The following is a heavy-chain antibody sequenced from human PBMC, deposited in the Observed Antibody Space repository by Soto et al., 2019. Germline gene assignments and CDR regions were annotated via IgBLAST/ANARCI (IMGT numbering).Heavy chain of an antibody. Sequence: QVQLQESGPGLVKPPETLSLSCTVSGGSISSYYWSWFRQSPGKRMEWIGYVHHSWGSSYNPSLQSRVAISLDTSKSQFSLKVTSVTATDTAVYYCARQRFGPLHGLVDVWGQGTMVTVSS. J-gene: IGHJ6*02. CDR1: GGSISSYY. V-gene: IGHV4-59*08. CDR2: VHHSWGS. D-gene: IGHD3-10*01. CDR3: ARQRFGPLHGLVDV.